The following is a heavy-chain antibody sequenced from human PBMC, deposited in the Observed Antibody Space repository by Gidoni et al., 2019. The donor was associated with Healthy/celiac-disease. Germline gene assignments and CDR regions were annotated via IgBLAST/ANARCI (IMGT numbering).Heavy chain of an antibody. D-gene: IGHD4-17*01. CDR3: ARSGDYLDY. Sequence: QVQLVESGGGVVQPGRSLRLSCAASGFTFSSYGMHWVRQAPGEGLEWVAVIWYDGSNKYYADSVKGRFTISRDNSKNTLYLQMNSLRAEDTAVYYYARSGDYLDYWGQGTLVTVSS. J-gene: IGHJ4*02. CDR2: IWYDGSNK. CDR1: GFTFSSYG. V-gene: IGHV3-33*01.